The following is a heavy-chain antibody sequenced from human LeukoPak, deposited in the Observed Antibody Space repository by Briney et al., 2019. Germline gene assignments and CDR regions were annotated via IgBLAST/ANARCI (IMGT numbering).Heavy chain of an antibody. CDR1: GYSIRSGYY. D-gene: IGHD3-16*01. J-gene: IGHJ4*02. V-gene: IGHV4-38-2*02. Sequence: SETLSLTCTVSGYSIRSGYYWAWIRQPPGKGLEWIGSSYHSGGTDYNPSLKSRITISVDTSKNQFSLQLNSLTAADTAVYYCARDLRMGGPWRQFDYWGQGTLVTVSS. CDR3: ARDLRMGGPWRQFDY. CDR2: SYHSGGT.